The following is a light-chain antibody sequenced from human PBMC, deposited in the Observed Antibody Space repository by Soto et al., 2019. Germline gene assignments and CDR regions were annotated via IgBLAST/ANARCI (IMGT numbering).Light chain of an antibody. J-gene: IGLJ1*01. CDR2: DVS. V-gene: IGLV2-11*01. CDR3: CPYAGSS. CDR1: SSDVGGYNY. Sequence: QSALTQPRSVSGSPGQSVTISCTGTSSDVGGYNYVSWYQQHPGKAPKLMIYDVSKRPSGVPDRFSGSKSGNTASLTISGLQAEDEADYYCCPYAGSSFGTGTKLTVL.